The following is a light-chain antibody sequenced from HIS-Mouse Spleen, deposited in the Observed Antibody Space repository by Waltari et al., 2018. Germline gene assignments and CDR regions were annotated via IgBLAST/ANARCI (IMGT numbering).Light chain of an antibody. V-gene: IGLV3-10*01. CDR2: EDS. CDR3: YSTDSSGNHRV. J-gene: IGLJ2*01. Sequence: SYELTQPPSVSVSPGQTARITRPVDALPQKYDYWYQQNAGQAPVLVIYEDSKRPSGIPERFSGSSSGTMATLTISGAQVEDEADYYCYSTDSSGNHRVFGGGTKLTVL. CDR1: ALPQKY.